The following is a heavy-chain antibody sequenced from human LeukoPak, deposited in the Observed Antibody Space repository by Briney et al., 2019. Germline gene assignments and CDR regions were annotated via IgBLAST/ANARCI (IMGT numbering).Heavy chain of an antibody. D-gene: IGHD1-26*01. Sequence: GFLRTFLAAPGFTFSNARKGWGRQGSGEGPELVGRIKSKTDGGTTDYAAPVKGRFTISRDDSKNTLYLQMNSLKTEDTAVYYCTTDIWELPTFDYWGQGTLVTVSS. CDR2: IKSKTDGGTT. CDR3: TTDIWELPTFDY. J-gene: IGHJ4*02. V-gene: IGHV3-15*01. CDR1: GFTFSNAR.